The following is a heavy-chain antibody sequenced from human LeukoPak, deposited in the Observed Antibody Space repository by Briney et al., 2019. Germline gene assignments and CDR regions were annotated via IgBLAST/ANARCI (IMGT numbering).Heavy chain of an antibody. CDR2: IIPIFGTA. Sequence: ASVKVSXKASGGTFSSYAISRVRQAPGQGLEWMGGIIPIFGTANYAQKFQGRVTITTDESTSTAYMELSSLRSEDTAVYYCARVAVVTLFNYYYYMDVWGKGTTVTVSS. J-gene: IGHJ6*03. CDR3: ARVAVVTLFNYYYYMDV. D-gene: IGHD4-23*01. V-gene: IGHV1-69*05. CDR1: GGTFSSYA.